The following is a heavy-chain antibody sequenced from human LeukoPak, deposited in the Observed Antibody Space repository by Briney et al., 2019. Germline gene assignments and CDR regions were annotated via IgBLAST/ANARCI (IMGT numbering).Heavy chain of an antibody. CDR3: AREEDTYPIWFDP. CDR2: ISAYNGKT. CDR1: GYTFTRYG. J-gene: IGHJ5*02. D-gene: IGHD2-15*01. Sequence: GASVKVSCKASGYTFTRYGISWVRQAPGQGVEGMGWISAYNGKTNYAQKLQGRVTMTTDTSTSTAYMELRSLTSDATAVYYCAREEDTYPIWFDPWGQGTLVTVSS. V-gene: IGHV1-18*01.